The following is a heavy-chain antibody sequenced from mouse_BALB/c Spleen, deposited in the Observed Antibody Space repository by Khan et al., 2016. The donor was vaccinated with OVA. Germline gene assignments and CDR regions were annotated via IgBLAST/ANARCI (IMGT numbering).Heavy chain of an antibody. D-gene: IGHD2-5*01. V-gene: IGHV1-9*01. J-gene: IGHJ2*01. CDR2: ILPGSGST. CDR1: GYTFSSYW. Sequence: VQLQESGADLMKPGASVKISCKVAGYTFSSYWIEWIKQRPGHGLEWIGEILPGSGSTNCNEKFKGKATLNADTSSNTAYMQLSSLTSEDSAVYDCARVNSSNRNYIDYWGQGTTRTVSS. CDR3: ARVNSSNRNYIDY.